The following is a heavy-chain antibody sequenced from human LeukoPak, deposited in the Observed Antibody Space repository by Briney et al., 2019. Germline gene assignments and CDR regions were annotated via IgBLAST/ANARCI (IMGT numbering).Heavy chain of an antibody. V-gene: IGHV1-2*02. CDR2: IKPNSGGT. CDR1: GYTFTGYY. J-gene: IGHJ5*02. Sequence: ASVKVSCKASGYTFTGYYMHWARQVPGQGLEWMGWIKPNSGGTKYAQKFQGRVTMTRDTSISTAYMELSRLRSDDTAVYYCARAGHYDFNWFDPWGQGALVTVSS. CDR3: ARAGHYDFNWFDP. D-gene: IGHD2/OR15-2a*01.